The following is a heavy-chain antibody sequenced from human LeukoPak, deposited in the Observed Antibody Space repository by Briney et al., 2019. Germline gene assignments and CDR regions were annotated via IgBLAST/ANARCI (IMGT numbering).Heavy chain of an antibody. CDR3: ARTITIFGVHKGNWFDP. CDR1: GGTFSSYA. CDR2: IIPIFGTA. Sequence: GSSVKVSCKASGGTFSSYAISWVRQAPGQGLEWMGGIIPIFGTANYAQKFQGRVTITTDESTSTAYMELSSLRSEATAVYYCARTITIFGVHKGNWFDPWGQGTLVTVSS. V-gene: IGHV1-69*05. D-gene: IGHD3-3*01. J-gene: IGHJ5*02.